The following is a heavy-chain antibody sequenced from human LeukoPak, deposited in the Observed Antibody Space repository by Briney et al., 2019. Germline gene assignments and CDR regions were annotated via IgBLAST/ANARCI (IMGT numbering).Heavy chain of an antibody. D-gene: IGHD3-3*01. CDR2: INAGNGNT. CDR3: ARDHSGVFYYFDY. J-gene: IGHJ4*02. Sequence: ASVKVSCKASGYTFTSYAMHWVRQAPGQRLEWMGWINAGNGNTKYSQKFQGRVTITRDTSASTAHMELSSLRSEDTAVYYCARDHSGVFYYFDYWGQGTLVTVSS. V-gene: IGHV1-3*01. CDR1: GYTFTSYA.